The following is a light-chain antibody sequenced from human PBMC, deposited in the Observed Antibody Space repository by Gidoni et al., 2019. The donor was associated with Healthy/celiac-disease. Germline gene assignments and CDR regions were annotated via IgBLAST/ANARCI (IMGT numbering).Light chain of an antibody. Sequence: QSALTQPASVSGSPGQSITISCTGTSSDVGGYNYVSWYQQHPGKAPKPMIYEVSNRPSGVSNRFSGSKSGNTASLTISGLQAEDEADYYCSSYTSSGHYVFGTGTKVTVL. V-gene: IGLV2-14*01. CDR3: SSYTSSGHYV. J-gene: IGLJ1*01. CDR2: EVS. CDR1: SSDVGGYNY.